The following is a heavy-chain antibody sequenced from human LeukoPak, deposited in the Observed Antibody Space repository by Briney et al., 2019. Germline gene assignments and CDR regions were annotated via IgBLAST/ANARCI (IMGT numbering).Heavy chain of an antibody. CDR1: GYTFTGYY. D-gene: IGHD6-19*01. CDR2: IIPIFGTA. J-gene: IGHJ4*02. V-gene: IGHV1-69*13. Sequence: SVKVSCKASGYTFTGYYMHWVRQAPGQGLEWMGGIIPIFGTANYAQKFQGRVTITADESTSTAYMELSSLRSEDTAVYYCAGGSHSGRLNYWGQGTLVTVSS. CDR3: AGGSHSGRLNY.